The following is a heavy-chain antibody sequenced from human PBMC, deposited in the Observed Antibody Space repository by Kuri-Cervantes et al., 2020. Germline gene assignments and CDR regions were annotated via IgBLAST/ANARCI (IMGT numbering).Heavy chain of an antibody. Sequence: GESLKISCPASGFTFSSYAMSWVRQAPGKGLEWVSAISGSGGSTYYADSVKGRFTISRDNSENTLYLQMNSLRAEDTAVYYCARDNYGSGSYFLIGGRGFDPWGQGTLVTVSS. CDR3: ARDNYGSGSYFLIGGRGFDP. D-gene: IGHD3-10*01. CDR2: ISGSGGST. V-gene: IGHV3-23*01. CDR1: GFTFSSYA. J-gene: IGHJ5*02.